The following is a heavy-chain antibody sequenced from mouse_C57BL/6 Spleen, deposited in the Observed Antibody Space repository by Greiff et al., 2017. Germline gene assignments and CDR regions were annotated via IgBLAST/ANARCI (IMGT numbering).Heavy chain of an antibody. V-gene: IGHV1-80*01. CDR3: ARSGGPHFDY. CDR2: IYPGDGDT. CDR1: GYAFSSYW. Sequence: VKLQESGAELVKPGASVKISCKASGYAFSSYWMNWVKQRPGKGLEWIGQIYPGDGDTNYNGKFKGKATLTADESSSTAYMQLSSLTSEDSAVYFCARSGGPHFDYWGQGTTLTVSS. J-gene: IGHJ2*01. D-gene: IGHD3-1*01.